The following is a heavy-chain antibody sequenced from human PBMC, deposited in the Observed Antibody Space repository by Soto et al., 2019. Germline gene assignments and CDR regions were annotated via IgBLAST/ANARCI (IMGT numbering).Heavy chain of an antibody. CDR2: ISPYSGYT. CDR3: AREASVLIPAAQPSRFDS. V-gene: IGHV1-18*01. J-gene: IGHJ4*02. D-gene: IGHD2-2*01. Sequence: ASVKVSCKGFGYSFMKYGINCVLQSPLQWLEWVGCISPYSGYTHSAQKFHGRLTLTTDTAASTAYMELRILRPADTALYYCAREASVLIPAAQPSRFDSWGQGTLVTVSS. CDR1: GYSFMKYG.